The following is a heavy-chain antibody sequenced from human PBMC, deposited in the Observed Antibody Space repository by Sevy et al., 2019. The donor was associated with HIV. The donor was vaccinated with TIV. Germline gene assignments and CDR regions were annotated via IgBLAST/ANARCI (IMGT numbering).Heavy chain of an antibody. Sequence: SETLSLTCTVSGDSIRRSDDYWGWIRQPPEKGLEWIGSVYSSGSSYSNPSFKSRVTRSIDTSRNLFSLKLTSVTAADTALYYCARSPIAASGAKFDTWGPGTLVTVSS. D-gene: IGHD3-16*01. V-gene: IGHV4-39*01. J-gene: IGHJ5*02. CDR1: GDSIRRSDDY. CDR2: VYSSGSS. CDR3: ARSPIAASGAKFDT.